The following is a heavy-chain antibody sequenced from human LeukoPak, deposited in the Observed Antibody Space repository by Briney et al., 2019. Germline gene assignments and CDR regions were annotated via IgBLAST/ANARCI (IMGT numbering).Heavy chain of an antibody. Sequence: ASVKVSCKASGYTFTSYGISWVRQAPGQGLEWMGWISAYNGNTNYAQKLQGRVTMTTDTSTSTAYMELRSLRSDDTAVYYCARVRTGYSSSWYDYWGQGTLVTVSS. CDR2: ISAYNGNT. CDR3: ARVRTGYSSSWYDY. CDR1: GYTFTSYG. J-gene: IGHJ4*02. D-gene: IGHD6-13*01. V-gene: IGHV1-18*01.